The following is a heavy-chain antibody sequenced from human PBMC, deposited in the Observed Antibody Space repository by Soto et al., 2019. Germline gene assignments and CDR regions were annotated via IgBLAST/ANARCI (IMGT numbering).Heavy chain of an antibody. Sequence: ASVTVSCRASGGTFNNYVVNSLRPAPGTGLEWTGRIIPISCAANYAQKFQGRVTITADKSTSTSYMELSSLRSEDTAVYYCARDMTRTVVPYFDCWGQGTLVTVSA. J-gene: IGHJ4*02. V-gene: IGHV1-69*06. CDR3: ARDMTRTVVPYFDC. CDR1: GGTFNNYV. D-gene: IGHD1-7*01. CDR2: IIPISCAA.